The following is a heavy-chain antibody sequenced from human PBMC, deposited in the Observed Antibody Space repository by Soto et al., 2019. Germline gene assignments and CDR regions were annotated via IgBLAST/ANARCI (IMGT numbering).Heavy chain of an antibody. J-gene: IGHJ5*02. D-gene: IGHD3-3*01. CDR2: INHSGSA. CDR1: GGSFSGYY. CDR3: ARNTRITIFGVVTLNNWFDP. V-gene: IGHV4-34*01. Sequence: PSETLSLTCAVYGGSFSGYYWSWIRQPPGKGLEWIGEINHSGSANYNPSLKSRVTISVDTSKNQFSLKLSSVTAADTAVYYCARNTRITIFGVVTLNNWFDPWGQGTLVTVS.